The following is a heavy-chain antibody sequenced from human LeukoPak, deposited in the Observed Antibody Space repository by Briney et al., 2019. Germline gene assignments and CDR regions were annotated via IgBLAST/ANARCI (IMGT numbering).Heavy chain of an antibody. CDR2: IWYDGSNK. CDR3: ARRAATGSNALDY. V-gene: IGHV3-33*08. Sequence: GGSLRLSCAASGFTVSSNYMSWVRQAPGKGLEWVALIWYDGSNKYYADSVKGRFTISRDNSKNTLSLQMNSLRAEDTAVYYCARRAATGSNALDYWGQGTLVTVSS. J-gene: IGHJ4*02. CDR1: GFTVSSNY. D-gene: IGHD6-13*01.